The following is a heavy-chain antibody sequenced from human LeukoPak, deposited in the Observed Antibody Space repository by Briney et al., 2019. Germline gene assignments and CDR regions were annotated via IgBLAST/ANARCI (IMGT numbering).Heavy chain of an antibody. CDR1: GGSISSYY. D-gene: IGHD3-3*01. Sequence: PSETLSLTCTVSGGSISSYYWSWIRQPPGKGLEWIGYIYYSGSTNYNPSLKSRVTISVDTSKNQFSLKLSSVTAADTAVYYCARDDYDFWSGYYALDYWGQGTLVTVSS. CDR2: IYYSGST. J-gene: IGHJ4*02. CDR3: ARDDYDFWSGYYALDY. V-gene: IGHV4-59*01.